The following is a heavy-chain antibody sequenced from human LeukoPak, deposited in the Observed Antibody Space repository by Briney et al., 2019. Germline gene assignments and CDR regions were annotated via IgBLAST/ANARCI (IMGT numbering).Heavy chain of an antibody. CDR3: APGGPYDFWSGYPITKTFDP. CDR1: GFTFSGYA. D-gene: IGHD3-3*01. V-gene: IGHV3-23*01. Sequence: AGGSLRLSCAASGFTFSGYAMSWARQAPGKGLEWVSAISGSGGSTYYADSVKGRFTISRDNSKNTLYLQMNSLRAEDTAVYYCAPGGPYDFWSGYPITKTFDPWGQGTLVTVSS. J-gene: IGHJ5*02. CDR2: ISGSGGST.